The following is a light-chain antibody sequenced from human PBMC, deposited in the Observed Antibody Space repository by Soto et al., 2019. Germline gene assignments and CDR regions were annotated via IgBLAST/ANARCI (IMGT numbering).Light chain of an antibody. Sequence: ELVLTQSPGTLSLSPGESATLSCRASQPVSSNFLAWYQQKPGQAPRLLIYGVSSRASGIPDRFFGSGSGTDFTLTINRLEPEDFAVYYCQQRNNWPPGITFGQGTRLEIK. CDR3: QQRNNWPPGIT. V-gene: IGKV3D-20*02. CDR1: QPVSSNF. CDR2: GVS. J-gene: IGKJ5*01.